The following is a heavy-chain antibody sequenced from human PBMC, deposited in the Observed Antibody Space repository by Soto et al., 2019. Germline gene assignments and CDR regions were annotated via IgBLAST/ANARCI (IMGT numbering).Heavy chain of an antibody. D-gene: IGHD6-13*01. V-gene: IGHV4-31*03. CDR3: ASIAAAGSDAFDI. CDR1: GGSISSGGYY. CDR2: IYYSGST. J-gene: IGHJ3*02. Sequence: QVQLQESGPGLVKPSQTLSLTCTVSGGSISSGGYYWSWIRQHPGKGLEWNGYIYYSGSTYYNPSLKSRVTISVDTSKNQFSLKLSSVTAADTAVYYCASIAAAGSDAFDIWGQGTMVTVSS.